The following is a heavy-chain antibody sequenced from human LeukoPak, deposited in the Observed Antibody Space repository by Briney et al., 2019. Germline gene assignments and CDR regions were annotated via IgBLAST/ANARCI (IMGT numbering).Heavy chain of an antibody. V-gene: IGHV4-59*01. J-gene: IGHJ6*02. CDR2: IYYSGST. CDR3: AGGYYDSSGYYYNYYYGMDV. Sequence: SETLSLTCTVSGGSISSYYWSWIRQPPGKGLEWIGYIYYSGSTNYNPSLKGRVTISVDTSKNQFSLKLSSVTAADTAVYYCAGGYYDSSGYYYNYYYGMDVWGQGTTVTVSS. CDR1: GGSISSYY. D-gene: IGHD3-22*01.